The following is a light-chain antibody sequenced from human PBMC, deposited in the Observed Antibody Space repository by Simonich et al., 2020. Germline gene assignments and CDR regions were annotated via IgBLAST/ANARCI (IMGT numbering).Light chain of an antibody. CDR2: WAS. V-gene: IGKV4-1*01. J-gene: IGKJ5*01. Sequence: DIVMTQSPDSLAVSLGERATINCKSSQSVLYSSNNKNYLAWYQQKPGQPPKLLIYWASTRESVVPDRFSCSGSGTDFTLTISSLQAEDVAVYYCQQYYSTPPITFGQGTRLEIK. CDR3: QQYYSTPPIT. CDR1: QSVLYSSNNKNY.